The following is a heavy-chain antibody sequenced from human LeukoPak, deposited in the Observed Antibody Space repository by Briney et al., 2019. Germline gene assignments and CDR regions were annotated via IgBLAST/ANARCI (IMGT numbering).Heavy chain of an antibody. V-gene: IGHV1-69*02. Sequence: GASVKVSCKASGGTFSSYTISWVRQAPGQGLEWMGRIIPILGIANYAQKFQGRVTITADKSTSTAYMELSSLGSEDTAVYYCARIRSYCGGDCEDYYYGMDVWGQGTTVTVSS. CDR2: IIPILGIA. CDR3: ARIRSYCGGDCEDYYYGMDV. J-gene: IGHJ6*02. CDR1: GGTFSSYT. D-gene: IGHD2-21*02.